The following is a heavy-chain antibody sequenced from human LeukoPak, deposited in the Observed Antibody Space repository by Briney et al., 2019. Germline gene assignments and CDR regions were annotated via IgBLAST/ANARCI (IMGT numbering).Heavy chain of an antibody. J-gene: IGHJ4*02. CDR3: VKVGGGFYDY. CDR2: LSSNGGST. V-gene: IGHV3-64D*06. CDR1: GFTFSTYA. D-gene: IGHD3-16*01. Sequence: GGSLRLSCSAAGFTFSTYAMHWVRQAPGKGLEYVSALSSNGGSTYYADSVKGRFTISRDNSKNTLYLQMSSLRAEDTAVYYCVKVGGGFYDYWGQGTLVTVSS.